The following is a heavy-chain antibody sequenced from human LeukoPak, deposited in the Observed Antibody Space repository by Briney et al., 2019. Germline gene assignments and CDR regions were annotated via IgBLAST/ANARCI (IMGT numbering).Heavy chain of an antibody. J-gene: IGHJ4*02. Sequence: GGSLRLSCAASGFTFSSYWMHWVRQAPGKGLVWVSRINSDGSSTSYADSVKGRFTISRDNSKNTLYLQMNSLRAEDTAVYYCARAYDSSGYYEGLDYWGQGTLVTVSS. CDR2: INSDGSST. CDR1: GFTFSSYW. CDR3: ARAYDSSGYYEGLDY. V-gene: IGHV3-74*01. D-gene: IGHD3-22*01.